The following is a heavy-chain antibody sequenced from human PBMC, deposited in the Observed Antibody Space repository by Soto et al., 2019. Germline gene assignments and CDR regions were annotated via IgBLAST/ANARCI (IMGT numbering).Heavy chain of an antibody. V-gene: IGHV4-34*01. D-gene: IGHD3-10*01. J-gene: IGHJ5*02. Sequence: PSETLSVSCAVYGGSFRGYSWRGFRQPPGKGLEWIGEINHSGSTNYNPPLKSRVTISVDTSKNQFSLKLSSVTAADTAVYYCARGRRIWFGEFNWFDPWGQGTLVT. CDR1: GGSFRGYS. CDR2: INHSGST. CDR3: ARGRRIWFGEFNWFDP.